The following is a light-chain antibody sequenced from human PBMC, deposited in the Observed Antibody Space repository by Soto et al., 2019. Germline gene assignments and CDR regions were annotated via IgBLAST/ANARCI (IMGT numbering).Light chain of an antibody. J-gene: IGLJ3*02. Sequence: QSVLTQPPSVSGAPGQRVTLSCTGSTSNIGAGYEVHWYQQLPGTAPKLLVSGHNIRPSGVPDRFSGFKSGASASLVITGLQAEDEADYYCQSYDNILSGSGVFGGGTKLTVL. CDR3: QSYDNILSGSGV. CDR2: GHN. V-gene: IGLV1-40*01. CDR1: TSNIGAGYE.